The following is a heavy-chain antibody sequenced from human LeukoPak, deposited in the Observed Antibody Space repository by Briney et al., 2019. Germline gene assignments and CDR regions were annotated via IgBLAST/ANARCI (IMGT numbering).Heavy chain of an antibody. Sequence: PSETLSLTCTVSGGSISSGSYYWSWIRQPAGKGLGWIGRIYTSGSTNYNPSLKSRVTISVDTSKNQFSLKLSSVTAADTAVYYCARGLVLRSGNWFDPWGQGTLVTVSS. CDR3: ARGLVLRSGNWFDP. CDR2: IYTSGST. V-gene: IGHV4-61*02. CDR1: GGSISSGSYY. J-gene: IGHJ5*02. D-gene: IGHD3-3*01.